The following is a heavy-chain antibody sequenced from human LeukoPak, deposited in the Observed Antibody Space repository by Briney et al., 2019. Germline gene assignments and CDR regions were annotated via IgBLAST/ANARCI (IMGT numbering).Heavy chain of an antibody. Sequence: GGSLRLSCAASGISFSNYSMNWVRDAPGKGLECGSAISDSGNTYHADSVKGRFTISRDSSKNTLFLQMNRLRPEDAAVYYCAKAPVTTCRGAYCYPFDYWGQGTLVTVSS. CDR2: ISDSGNT. CDR1: GISFSNYS. CDR3: AKAPVTTCRGAYCYPFDY. J-gene: IGHJ4*02. V-gene: IGHV3-23*01. D-gene: IGHD2-21*01.